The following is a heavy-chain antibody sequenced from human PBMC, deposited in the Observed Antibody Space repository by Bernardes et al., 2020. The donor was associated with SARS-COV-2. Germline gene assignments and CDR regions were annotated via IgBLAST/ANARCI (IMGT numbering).Heavy chain of an antibody. CDR1: GYTLSQLC. Sequence: ASVKVSCKVSGYTLSQLCIHWVRQAPAKGLVWMGGVDPADDKKRYAQKFQGRVTMTEDTSTDTAYMELSSLRSEDTAVYFCATVGPGGSYDYWGRGTLVTVSS. V-gene: IGHV1-24*01. CDR2: VDPADDKK. D-gene: IGHD1-26*01. CDR3: ATVGPGGSYDY. J-gene: IGHJ4*02.